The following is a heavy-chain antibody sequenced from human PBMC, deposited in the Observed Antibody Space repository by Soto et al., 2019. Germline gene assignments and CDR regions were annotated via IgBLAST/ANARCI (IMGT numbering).Heavy chain of an antibody. V-gene: IGHV4-4*02. D-gene: IGHD3-22*01. CDR3: ASVGSDYDNSGYYLP. CDR2: IYHSGST. J-gene: IGHJ5*02. Sequence: XGTLALNCIVSGGSVSSSNWWGWVRQPPGKGLEWIGEIYHSGSTTYNPSLKSRATISVDKSENQFSLRLKSVTAADTAVYYCASVGSDYDNSGYYLPWGPGTLVTVSS. CDR1: GGSVSSSNW.